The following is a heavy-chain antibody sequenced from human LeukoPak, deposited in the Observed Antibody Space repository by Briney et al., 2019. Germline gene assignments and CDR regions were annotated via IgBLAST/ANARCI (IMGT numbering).Heavy chain of an antibody. V-gene: IGHV4-59*01. D-gene: IGHD3-10*01. J-gene: IGHJ5*02. CDR1: GGSISGYS. CDR2: FHNSRTT. Sequence: SETLSLTCTVSGGSISGYSWTWIRQPPGQGLEWIGYFHNSRTTSYNPSLTGRVIISVDTTMDQISLKLNSVTAADTAVYYCARGHLGLSPWGQGTLVTVSS. CDR3: ARGHLGLSP.